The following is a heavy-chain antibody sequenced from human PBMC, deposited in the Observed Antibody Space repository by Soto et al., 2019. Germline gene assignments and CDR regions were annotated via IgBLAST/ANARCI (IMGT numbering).Heavy chain of an antibody. CDR3: AREGLLWFGESYYGMDV. CDR2: IGTAGDT. V-gene: IGHV3-13*04. J-gene: IGHJ6*02. Sequence: EVQLVESGGGLVQPGGSLRLSCAASGFTFSSYDMHWVRQATGKGLEWVSAIGTAGDTYYPGSVKGRFTISRENAKNSLYLQMNSLRAGDTAVYYCAREGLLWFGESYYGMDVWGQGTTVTVSS. D-gene: IGHD3-10*01. CDR1: GFTFSSYD.